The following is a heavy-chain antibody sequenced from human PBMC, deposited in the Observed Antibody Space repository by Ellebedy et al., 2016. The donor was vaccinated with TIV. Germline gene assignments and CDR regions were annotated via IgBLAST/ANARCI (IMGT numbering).Heavy chain of an antibody. D-gene: IGHD3-10*01. V-gene: IGHV4-59*12. J-gene: IGHJ5*02. Sequence: MPSETLSLTCTVSGGSISSYYWSWIRQPPGKGLEWIGYIYYSGSTNYNPSLKSRVTMSVDTSKNQFSLKLSSVTAADTAVYYCARDRLVWFGDQGFDPWGQGTLVTVSS. CDR1: GGSISSYY. CDR3: ARDRLVWFGDQGFDP. CDR2: IYYSGST.